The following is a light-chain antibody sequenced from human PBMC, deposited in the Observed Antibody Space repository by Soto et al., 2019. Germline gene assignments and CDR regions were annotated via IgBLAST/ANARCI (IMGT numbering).Light chain of an antibody. CDR3: LQDYNYPRT. J-gene: IGKJ1*01. CDR1: QTISNW. CDR2: HAS. V-gene: IGKV1-5*01. Sequence: DIQMTQPPSTLSLSVLDRVTITCLASQTISNWLAWYQQKPGTAPKVLIYHASNLQSGVPSRFSGSGSGTDFTLTISSLQPEDFATYYCLQDYNYPRTFGQGTKVDIK.